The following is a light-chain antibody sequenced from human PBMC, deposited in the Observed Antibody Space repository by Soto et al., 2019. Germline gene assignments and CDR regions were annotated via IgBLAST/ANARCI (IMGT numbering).Light chain of an antibody. CDR3: QQYGGT. CDR2: GAS. V-gene: IGKV3-20*01. CDR1: QSVSSSY. Sequence: EIVLTQSPGTLSLSPGERATLSCRASQSVSSSYLAWYQQKPGQAPRLLIYGASSRATGIPDRFSGSGSGTDFTLTISRLEPEDFAVYHCQQYGGTFGQGTKLEIK. J-gene: IGKJ2*01.